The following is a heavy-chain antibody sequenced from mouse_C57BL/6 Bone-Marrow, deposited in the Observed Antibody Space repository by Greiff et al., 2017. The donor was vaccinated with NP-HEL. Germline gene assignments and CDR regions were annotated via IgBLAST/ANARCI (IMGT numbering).Heavy chain of an antibody. V-gene: IGHV1-50*01. J-gene: IGHJ2*01. Sequence: VQLQQPGAELVKPGASVKLSCKASGYTFTSYWMQWVKQRPGQGLAWIGEIDPSDSYTNYNQKFKGKATLTVDPSSSTAYMQLSSLTSEDSAVYYCASYGSSFFDYWGQGTTLTVSS. CDR3: ASYGSSFFDY. CDR1: GYTFTSYW. CDR2: IDPSDSYT. D-gene: IGHD1-1*01.